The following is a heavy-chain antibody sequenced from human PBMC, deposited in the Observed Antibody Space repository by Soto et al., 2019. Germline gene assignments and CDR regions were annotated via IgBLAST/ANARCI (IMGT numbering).Heavy chain of an antibody. D-gene: IGHD2-2*01. Sequence: SDTLSLTCAVSGVSIRSGGYSWSWIRQPPGKGLEWIGYIYHSGSTYYNPSLKSRVTISVDRSKNQFSLKLSSVTAADTAVYYCARVPDRWGQGTLVTVS. J-gene: IGHJ5*02. V-gene: IGHV4-30-2*01. CDR2: IYHSGST. CDR1: GVSIRSGGYS. CDR3: ARVPDR.